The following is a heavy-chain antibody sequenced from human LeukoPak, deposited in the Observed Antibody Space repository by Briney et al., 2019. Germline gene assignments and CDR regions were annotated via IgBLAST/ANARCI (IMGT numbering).Heavy chain of an antibody. D-gene: IGHD5/OR15-5a*01. CDR1: GFTFSSYA. Sequence: GGSLRLSCAASGFTFSSYAMSWVRQAPGKGLEWVSNISGSGRGGNTYYADSVKVRFTISRDNSKNTLYLQMNSLRAEDTAVYYCAKSCLNRFDYWGQGTLVTVSS. J-gene: IGHJ4*02. CDR2: ISGSGRGGNT. CDR3: AKSCLNRFDY. V-gene: IGHV3-23*01.